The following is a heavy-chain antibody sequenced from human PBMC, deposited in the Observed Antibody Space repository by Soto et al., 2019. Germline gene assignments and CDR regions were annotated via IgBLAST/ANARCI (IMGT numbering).Heavy chain of an antibody. V-gene: IGHV4-30-4*01. CDR3: ARRYGWAFDI. J-gene: IGHJ3*02. CDR2: IYYSENT. Sequence: PSETLSLTCTVSGVSISSGDYYWSWIRHTPGKGLEWIGYIYYSENTYSNPSLKSRVTISVDTSKNQFSLKLSSVTAADTAVYYCARRYGWAFDIWGQGTMVTVSS. D-gene: IGHD3-16*01. CDR1: GVSISSGDYY.